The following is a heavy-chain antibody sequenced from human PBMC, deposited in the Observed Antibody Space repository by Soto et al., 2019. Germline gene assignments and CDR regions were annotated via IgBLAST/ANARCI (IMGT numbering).Heavy chain of an antibody. V-gene: IGHV3-74*01. Sequence: EAQLEESGGGLVQPGGSLRLSCAASGFTFSLSWMHWVRQGPGNRPVWVSRINSDGSITTYADSVMGRFTISRDNSKKTLYLLMNSLIAADTAVYYCARELEKCGGECSSAFDIRGQGTMVTVSS. D-gene: IGHD2-21*01. J-gene: IGHJ3*02. CDR3: ARELEKCGGECSSAFDI. CDR1: GFTFSLSW. CDR2: INSDGSIT.